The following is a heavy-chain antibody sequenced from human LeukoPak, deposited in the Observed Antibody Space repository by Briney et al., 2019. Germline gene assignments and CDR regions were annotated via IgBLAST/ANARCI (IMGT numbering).Heavy chain of an antibody. J-gene: IGHJ4*02. V-gene: IGHV3-7*03. CDR3: GRVSESLVNGGVSWSFDN. CDR2: IKQDGSEK. CDR1: GFTFSSYW. Sequence: PGGSLRLSCEASGFTFSSYWMSWVRQAPGKGLEWVANIKQDGSEKYYVDSVKGRFTISRDNAKNPLYLQMNSLRAEDTAVYYCGRVSESLVNGGVSWSFDNWGQGTLVTVSS. D-gene: IGHD2-15*01.